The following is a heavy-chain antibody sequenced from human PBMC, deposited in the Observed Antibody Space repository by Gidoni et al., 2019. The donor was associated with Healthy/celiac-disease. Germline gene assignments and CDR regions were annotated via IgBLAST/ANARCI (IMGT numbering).Heavy chain of an antibody. CDR3: ARDGENSSSWPTDY. Sequence: QVQLVESGGGVVQPGRSLRLSCAASRFTFRSYGMHWVRQAPGKGLEWVAFIWYDGSNKYYADFVKGRFTISRDNSKNTLYLQMNSLRAEDTAVYYCARDGENSSSWPTDYWGQGTLVTVSS. J-gene: IGHJ4*02. CDR2: IWYDGSNK. CDR1: RFTFRSYG. V-gene: IGHV3-33*01. D-gene: IGHD6-13*01.